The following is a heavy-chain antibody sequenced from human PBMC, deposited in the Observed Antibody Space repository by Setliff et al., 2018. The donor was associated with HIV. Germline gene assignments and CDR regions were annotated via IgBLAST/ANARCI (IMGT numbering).Heavy chain of an antibody. CDR1: GFTFSSYW. CDR2: IKQDGSEK. CDR3: ARDSVDDSSGYYQYYFDY. Sequence: GSLRLSCAASGFTFSSYWMSWVRQAPGKGLEWVANIKQDGSEKYYVDSVKGRFTISRDNAKNSLYLQMNSLRAEDTAVYYCARDSVDDSSGYYQYYFDYWGQGTRVTVSS. J-gene: IGHJ4*02. D-gene: IGHD3-22*01. V-gene: IGHV3-7*01.